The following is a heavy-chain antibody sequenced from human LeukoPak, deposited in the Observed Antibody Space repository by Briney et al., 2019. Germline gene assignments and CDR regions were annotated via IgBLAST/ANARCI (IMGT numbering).Heavy chain of an antibody. J-gene: IGHJ4*02. Sequence: PSETLSLTCAVYGGSFSGYYWSWIRQPPGKGLEWIGEINHSGSTNYNPSLKSRVTISVDTSKNQFSLKLSSVTAADTAVYYCALREFYYFDCWGQGTLVTVSS. D-gene: IGHD3-16*01. CDR2: INHSGST. V-gene: IGHV4-34*01. CDR3: ALREFYYFDC. CDR1: GGSFSGYY.